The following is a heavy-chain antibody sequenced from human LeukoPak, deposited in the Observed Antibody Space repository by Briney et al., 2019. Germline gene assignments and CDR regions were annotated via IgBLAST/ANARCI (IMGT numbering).Heavy chain of an antibody. J-gene: IGHJ4*02. D-gene: IGHD5-24*01. CDR3: ARLYLPATRLDY. Sequence: SQTLSLTCTVSGGSISSGSYYWGWIRQPPGKGLEWIGSIYHSGRTFYNPSLKSRVTISVDTSKNQFSLKLTSVTAADTAVYYCARLYLPATRLDYWGQGTLVTVSS. CDR2: IYHSGRT. V-gene: IGHV4-39*07. CDR1: GGSISSGSYY.